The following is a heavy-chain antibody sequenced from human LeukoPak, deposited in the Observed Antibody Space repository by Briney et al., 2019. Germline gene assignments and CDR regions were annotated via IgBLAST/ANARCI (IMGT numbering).Heavy chain of an antibody. J-gene: IGHJ4*02. D-gene: IGHD3-3*01. V-gene: IGHV3-7*05. CDR3: AEGTGSGVYHFDY. CDR1: GFTFSSYG. CDR2: IKHDGE. Sequence: GGSLRLSCAASGFTFSSYGMTWVRQAPGKGLEWVANIKHDGEYYVDSVKGRFTISRDKSENTLYLQMNSLRAEDTAVYYCAEGTGSGVYHFDYWGQGTLVTVSS.